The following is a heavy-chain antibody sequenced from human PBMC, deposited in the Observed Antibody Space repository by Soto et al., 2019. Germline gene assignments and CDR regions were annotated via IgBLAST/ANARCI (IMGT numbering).Heavy chain of an antibody. Sequence: EVQLVEFGGGLVQPGGSLRLSCAASGFTFSSYDMHWVRQATGKGLEWVSAIGTAGDTYYPGSVKGRFAISRENAKNSLYLQMNSLRAEDTAVYYCARGWYFTYFDYWGQGTLVTVSS. CDR3: ARGWYFTYFDY. V-gene: IGHV3-13*01. J-gene: IGHJ4*02. CDR1: GFTFSSYD. D-gene: IGHD6-19*01. CDR2: IGTAGDT.